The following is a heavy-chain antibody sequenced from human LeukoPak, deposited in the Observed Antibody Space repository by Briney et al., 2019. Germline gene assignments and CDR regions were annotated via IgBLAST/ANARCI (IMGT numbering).Heavy chain of an antibody. Sequence: GGSLRLSCEASGFTLEDYGIHWVRQVPGKGLEWVSGVTWSSRSKKYADSVRGRFSISRDDANNSLFLQMNNLGPEDTALYYCAKDSEARSISWYSHFDLWGRGTLVTVSS. V-gene: IGHV3-9*01. CDR1: GFTLEDYG. J-gene: IGHJ2*01. D-gene: IGHD6-13*01. CDR3: AKDSEARSISWYSHFDL. CDR2: VTWSSRSK.